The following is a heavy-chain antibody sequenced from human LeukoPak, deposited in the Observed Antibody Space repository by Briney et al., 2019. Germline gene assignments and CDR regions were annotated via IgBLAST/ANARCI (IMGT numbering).Heavy chain of an antibody. CDR3: TRAKDKSGKIDP. CDR2: IYTSGST. V-gene: IGHV4-61*02. CDR1: GGSISSGSYY. D-gene: IGHD3-10*01. J-gene: IGHJ5*02. Sequence: SSETLSLTCTVSGGSISSGSYYWSWIRQPAGKGLEWIGRIYTSGSTNYNPSLKSRVTISVDTSKNQFSLKLSSVTAADTAVYYCTRAKDKSGKIDPWGPGTLCTVSS.